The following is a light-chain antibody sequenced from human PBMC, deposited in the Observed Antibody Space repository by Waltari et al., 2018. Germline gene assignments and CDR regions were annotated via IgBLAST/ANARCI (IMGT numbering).Light chain of an antibody. CDR2: AAS. CDR3: QNHERLPAT. CDR1: QSISKY. V-gene: IGKV3-20*01. J-gene: IGKJ1*01. Sequence: VLPQSPGTLSLSPGERATLSCRASQSISKYLVWYQQRPGHAPRLLIYAASTRATGIPDRFSGSGFGTDFTLTISRLEPEDFAMYYCQNHERLPATFGQGTKVEIK.